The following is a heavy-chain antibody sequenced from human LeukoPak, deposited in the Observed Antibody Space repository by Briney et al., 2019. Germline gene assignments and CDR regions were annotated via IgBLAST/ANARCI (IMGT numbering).Heavy chain of an antibody. CDR3: ARASVYCSSTSCSDY. CDR1: GGSISSGGYY. D-gene: IGHD2-2*01. J-gene: IGHJ4*02. Sequence: SETLSLTCTVSGGSISSGGYYWSWIRQHPGKGLEWIGYIYYSGSTYYNPSLKSRVTISVDTSKNQFPLKLSSVTAADTAVYYCARASVYCSSTSCSDYWGQGTLVTVSS. V-gene: IGHV4-31*03. CDR2: IYYSGST.